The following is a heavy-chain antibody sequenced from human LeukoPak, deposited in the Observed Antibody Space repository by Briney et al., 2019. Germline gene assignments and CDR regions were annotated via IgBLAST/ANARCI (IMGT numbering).Heavy chain of an antibody. CDR2: IRYDGSKK. D-gene: IGHD1-14*01. CDR3: AREGLDRGYFDY. Sequence: GGSLRLSCAASGFTFSSYGMNWVRQAPGKGLEWVAFIRYDGSKKYSADSVKGRFTISRDNAKNSLYLQMNSLRAEDTAVYYCAREGLDRGYFDYWGQGTLVTVSS. CDR1: GFTFSSYG. V-gene: IGHV3-30*02. J-gene: IGHJ4*02.